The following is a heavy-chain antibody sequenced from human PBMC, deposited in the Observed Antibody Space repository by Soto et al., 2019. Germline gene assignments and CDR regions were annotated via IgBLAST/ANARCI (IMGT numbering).Heavy chain of an antibody. CDR3: AKDLKIGVGPPHY. CDR2: ISYDGSNK. V-gene: IGHV3-30*18. D-gene: IGHD3-22*01. J-gene: IGHJ4*02. Sequence: QVQLVESGGGVVQPGRSLRLSCAASGFTFSSYGMHWVRQAPGKGLEWVAVISYDGSNKYYADSVKGRFTISRDNSKNTLYLQMNSLRAEDTAVYYCAKDLKIGVGPPHYWGQGTLVTVSS. CDR1: GFTFSSYG.